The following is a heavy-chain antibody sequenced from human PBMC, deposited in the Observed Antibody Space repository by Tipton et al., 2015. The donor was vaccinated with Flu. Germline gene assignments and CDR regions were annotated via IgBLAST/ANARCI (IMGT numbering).Heavy chain of an antibody. J-gene: IGHJ4*02. CDR3: ARGTGPGSFLIDY. V-gene: IGHV3-30-3*01. CDR2: LSNDGSTS. Sequence: RSLRLSCVASKFTFSNYALHWVRQTPGKGLEWVAILSNDGSTSHYADSAKGRFTISRDNSRNTLYLQMNNLRSEDTAMYFCARGTGPGSFLIDYWGQGTLVTVSS. D-gene: IGHD3/OR15-3a*01. CDR1: KFTFSNYA.